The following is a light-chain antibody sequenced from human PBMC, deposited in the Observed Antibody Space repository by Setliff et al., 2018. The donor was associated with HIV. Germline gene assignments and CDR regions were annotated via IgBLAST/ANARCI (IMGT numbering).Light chain of an antibody. CDR3: MSYTSSSTLV. V-gene: IGLV2-14*01. CDR1: SSDVGGYNY. CDR2: EVS. Sequence: QSALTQPASVSGSPGQSITISCTGTSSDVGGYNYVSWDQQHPGKVPKLMVYEVSNRSSGVSTRFSGSKSGNTASLTISGLQAEDEAYYYCMSYTSSSTLVFGTGTKVTVL. J-gene: IGLJ1*01.